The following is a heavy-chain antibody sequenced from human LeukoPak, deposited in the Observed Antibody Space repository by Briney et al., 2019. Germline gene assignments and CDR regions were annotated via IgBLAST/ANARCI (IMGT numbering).Heavy chain of an antibody. CDR2: IYHSGST. J-gene: IGHJ4*02. D-gene: IGHD3-10*01. Sequence: SETLSLTCAVSGYSISSGYYWGWIRQPPGKGLDWIGSIYHSGSTYYNPSLKSRVTISVDMSKNQFSLKLSSVTAADTAVYYCARGSTMVRGILDYWGQGTLVTVSS. CDR3: ARGSTMVRGILDY. V-gene: IGHV4-38-2*01. CDR1: GYSISSGYY.